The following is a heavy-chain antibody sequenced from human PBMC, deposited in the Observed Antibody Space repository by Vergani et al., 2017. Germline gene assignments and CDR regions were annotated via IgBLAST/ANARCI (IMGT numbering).Heavy chain of an antibody. CDR1: GYTFTSYG. CDR3: ARDVLGFSSSWFRKYGMDV. V-gene: IGHV1-18*04. D-gene: IGHD6-13*01. J-gene: IGHJ6*02. CDR2: ISAYNGNT. Sequence: QVQLVQSGAEVKKPGASVKVSCKASGYTFTSYGISWVRQAPGQGLEWMGWISAYNGNTNYAQKLRGRVTMTTDTSTSTAYMELRSLRSDDTAVYYCARDVLGFSSSWFRKYGMDVWGQGTTVTVSS.